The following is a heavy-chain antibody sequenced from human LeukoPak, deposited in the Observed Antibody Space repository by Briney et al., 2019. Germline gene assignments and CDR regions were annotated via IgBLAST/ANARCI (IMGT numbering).Heavy chain of an antibody. D-gene: IGHD6-13*01. CDR2: INSDGSST. Sequence: GGSLRLSCAASGFTFSSYWMHWVRQAPGRGLVWVSRINSDGSSTSYADSVKGRFTISRDNAKNTLYLQMNSLRAEATAVYYCARLCSWYRRDDYWGQGTLVTVSS. J-gene: IGHJ4*02. CDR1: GFTFSSYW. CDR3: ARLCSWYRRDDY. V-gene: IGHV3-74*01.